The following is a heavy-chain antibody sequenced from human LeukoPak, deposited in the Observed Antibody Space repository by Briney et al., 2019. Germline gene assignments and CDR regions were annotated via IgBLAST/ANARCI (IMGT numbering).Heavy chain of an antibody. V-gene: IGHV1-69*13. CDR1: GGTFSSYA. Sequence: ASVKVSCKASGGTFSSYAISWVRQAPGQGLEWMGGIIPIFGTANYAQKFQGRVTITADESTSTAYMELSSLRSEDTAVYYCARYDYCSGGSCYFFSEWFDPWGQGTLVTVSS. J-gene: IGHJ5*02. CDR2: IIPIFGTA. CDR3: ARYDYCSGGSCYFFSEWFDP. D-gene: IGHD2-15*01.